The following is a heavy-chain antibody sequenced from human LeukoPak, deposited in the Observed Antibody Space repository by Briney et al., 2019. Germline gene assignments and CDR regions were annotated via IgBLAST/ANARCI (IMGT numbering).Heavy chain of an antibody. CDR2: ISGSGGST. J-gene: IGHJ6*02. CDR3: AKDSPAYCGGDCPLYYGMDV. D-gene: IGHD2-21*02. CDR1: DFAFSNYA. Sequence: GGSLRLSCETSDFAFSNYAMSWVRQAPGKGLEWVAAISGSGGSTYYADSVKGRFTLSRDNSKNTLYLQMNSLRAEDTAVYYCAKDSPAYCGGDCPLYYGMDVWGQGTTVTVSS. V-gene: IGHV3-23*01.